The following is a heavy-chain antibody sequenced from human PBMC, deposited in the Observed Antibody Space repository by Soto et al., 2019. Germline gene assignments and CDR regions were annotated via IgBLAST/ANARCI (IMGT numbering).Heavy chain of an antibody. D-gene: IGHD3-22*01. Sequence: SVKVSCKASGGAFSSYAISWVRQAPGQGLEWMGGIIPIFGTANYAQKFQGRVTITADESTSTAYMELSSLRSEDTAVYYCASAPYYYDSSGYLEYWGQGTLVTVSS. V-gene: IGHV1-69*13. CDR1: GGAFSSYA. CDR2: IIPIFGTA. J-gene: IGHJ4*02. CDR3: ASAPYYYDSSGYLEY.